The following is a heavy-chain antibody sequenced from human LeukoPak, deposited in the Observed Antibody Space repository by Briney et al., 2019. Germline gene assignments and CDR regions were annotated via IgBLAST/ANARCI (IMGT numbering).Heavy chain of an antibody. V-gene: IGHV4-4*07. CDR2: IYTSGST. J-gene: IGHJ3*02. Sequence: PSETLSLTCTVSGDSISSYYWSWIRQPAGKGLEWIGRIYTSGSTNYNPSLKSRVPMSVDTSKNQFSLKLSSVTAADTAVYYCARDTDSSSWYPKAAFDIWGQGTMVTASS. CDR3: ARDTDSSSWYPKAAFDI. D-gene: IGHD6-13*01. CDR1: GDSISSYY.